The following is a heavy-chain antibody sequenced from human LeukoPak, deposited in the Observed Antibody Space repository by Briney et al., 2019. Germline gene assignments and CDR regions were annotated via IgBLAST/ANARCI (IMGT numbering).Heavy chain of an antibody. CDR1: GGSISSYY. J-gene: IGHJ6*02. Sequence: SETLSLTCTVSGGSISSYYWSWIRQPPGKGLEWIGYVFYSGSTNYNPSLKSRVTISVDTSKNQFSLKLRSVTAADTAVYYCARGDRSSWGVYYYYGMDVGGQGTTVTVSS. CDR3: ARGDRSSWGVYYYYGMDV. CDR2: VFYSGST. D-gene: IGHD6-13*01. V-gene: IGHV4-59*01.